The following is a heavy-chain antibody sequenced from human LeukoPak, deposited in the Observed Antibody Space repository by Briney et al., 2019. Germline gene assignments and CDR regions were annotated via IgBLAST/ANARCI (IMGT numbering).Heavy chain of an antibody. CDR2: MNPHSANT. CDR3: AREDYYGSGSFSNWFDP. J-gene: IGHJ5*02. CDR1: GYTFTRNF. Sequence: GASVKVSCKASGYTFTRNFMHWVRQATGQGLEWMGWMNPHSANTGYSQKFQGRITMTWNTSISTAYMELSSLRSEDTAIYYCAREDYYGSGSFSNWFDPWGQGTLVTVSS. D-gene: IGHD3-10*01. V-gene: IGHV1-8*02.